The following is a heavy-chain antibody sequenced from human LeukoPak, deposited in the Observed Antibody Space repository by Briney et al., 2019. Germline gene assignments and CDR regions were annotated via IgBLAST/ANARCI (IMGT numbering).Heavy chain of an antibody. D-gene: IGHD6-13*01. CDR2: INWNGGST. J-gene: IGHJ4*02. CDR1: GFTFDDYG. Sequence: SGGSLRLSCAASGFTFDDYGMSWVRQAPGKGLEWVSGINWNGGSTGYADSVKGRFTISRDNAKNSLYLQMNSLRAEDTALYHCARGGGSSWYFDYWGQGTLVTVSS. CDR3: ARGGGSSWYFDY. V-gene: IGHV3-20*01.